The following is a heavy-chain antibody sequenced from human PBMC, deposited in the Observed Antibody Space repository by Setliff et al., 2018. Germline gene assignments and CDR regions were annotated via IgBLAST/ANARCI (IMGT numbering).Heavy chain of an antibody. Sequence: PSETLSLTCTVSGGSISSGSYYWSWIRQPAGKGLEWIGRIYTSGSTNYNPSLKSRVTISVDTSKNQFSLKLSSVTAADTAVYYCARGRYDFDYWGQGTLVTVSS. V-gene: IGHV4-61*02. CDR1: GGSISSGSYY. D-gene: IGHD1-1*01. CDR3: ARGRYDFDY. J-gene: IGHJ4*02. CDR2: IYTSGST.